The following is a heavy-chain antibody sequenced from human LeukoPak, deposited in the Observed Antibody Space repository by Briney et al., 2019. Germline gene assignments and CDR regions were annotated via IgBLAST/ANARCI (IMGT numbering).Heavy chain of an antibody. Sequence: ASVKVSCKASGYTFTGYYMHRVRQAPGQGLEWMGWINPNSGGTNCAQKFQGRVTMTRDTSISTAYMELSRLRSDDTAVYYCARDATATYYDFWSGYKYFDYWGQGTLVTVSS. CDR2: INPNSGGT. J-gene: IGHJ4*02. V-gene: IGHV1-2*02. CDR1: GYTFTGYY. D-gene: IGHD3-3*01. CDR3: ARDATATYYDFWSGYKYFDY.